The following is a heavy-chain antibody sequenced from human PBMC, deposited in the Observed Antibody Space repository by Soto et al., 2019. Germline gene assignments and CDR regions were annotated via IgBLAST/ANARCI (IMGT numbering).Heavy chain of an antibody. Sequence: ASVKVSCKASGYTFTSYGISWVRQAPGQGLEWMGWISAYNGNTNYAQKLQGRVTMTTDTSTSTAYMELRSLRSDDTAVYYCARDLVAEAATPPNWFDPWGQGTLVTVSS. CDR1: GYTFTSYG. J-gene: IGHJ5*02. CDR3: ARDLVAEAATPPNWFDP. D-gene: IGHD2-15*01. V-gene: IGHV1-18*01. CDR2: ISAYNGNT.